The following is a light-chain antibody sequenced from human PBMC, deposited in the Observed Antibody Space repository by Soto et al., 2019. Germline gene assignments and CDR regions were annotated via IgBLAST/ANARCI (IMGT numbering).Light chain of an antibody. J-gene: IGKJ5*01. CDR1: QSVTSSY. CDR3: QQYGALPR. CDR2: GAS. Sequence: DIVLTRSPGTLSLSPGERATLSCRASQSVTSSYLAWYQHKPGQAPRLLIYGASSRATGIPDRFSGSGSGTDFTLTISRLEPEDFAVYFCQQYGALPRFGQGTRLEIK. V-gene: IGKV3-20*01.